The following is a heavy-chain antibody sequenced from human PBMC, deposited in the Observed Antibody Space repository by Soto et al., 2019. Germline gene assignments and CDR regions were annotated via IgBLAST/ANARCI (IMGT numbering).Heavy chain of an antibody. J-gene: IGHJ3*02. CDR2: ISSSSSYT. D-gene: IGHD3-10*01. CDR1: GFTFSDYY. V-gene: IGHV3-11*06. CDR3: AREKDLWFGVYDAFDI. Sequence: GGSLRLSCAASGFTFSDYYMSWIRQAPGKGLEWVSYISSSSSYTNYADSVKGRFTISRDNAKNSLYLQMNSLRAEDTAVYYCAREKDLWFGVYDAFDIWGQGTMVTVSS.